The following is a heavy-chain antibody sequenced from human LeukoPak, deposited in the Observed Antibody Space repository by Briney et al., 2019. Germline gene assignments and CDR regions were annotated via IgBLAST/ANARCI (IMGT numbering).Heavy chain of an antibody. CDR1: GFTFSSHG. D-gene: IGHD6-19*01. Sequence: SGGSLRLSCAASGFTFSSHGMSWVRQAPGKGLEWVSAISGSGGSTYYADSVKGRFTISRDNSKNSLYLQMNSLRAEDTAVYYCARSKWDTSGWYYFDYWGQGTLVTVSS. J-gene: IGHJ4*02. V-gene: IGHV3-23*01. CDR3: ARSKWDTSGWYYFDY. CDR2: ISGSGGST.